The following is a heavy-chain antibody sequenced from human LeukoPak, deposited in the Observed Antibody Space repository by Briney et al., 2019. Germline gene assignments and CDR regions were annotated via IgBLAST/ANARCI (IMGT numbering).Heavy chain of an antibody. CDR3: ARGIYSSGWYGDFDY. D-gene: IGHD6-19*01. V-gene: IGHV1-2*02. CDR1: GYTFTGYY. CDR2: INPNSGGT. Sequence: ASVKVSCKASGYTFTGYYMHWVRQAPGQGLEWMGWINPNSGGTNYAQKFQGRVTMTRDTSISTAYMELSRLRSDDTAVYYCARGIYSSGWYGDFDYWGQGTLVTVSS. J-gene: IGHJ4*02.